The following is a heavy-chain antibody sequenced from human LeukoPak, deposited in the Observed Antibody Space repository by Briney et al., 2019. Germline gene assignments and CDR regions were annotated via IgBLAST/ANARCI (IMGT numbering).Heavy chain of an antibody. CDR1: GFTFSSYG. Sequence: GRSLRLSCAASGFTFSSYGMHWVRQAPGKGLEWVAVISYDGSNKYYADSVKGRFTISRDNSENTLYLQMNSLRAEDTAVYYCAKDSSGSYFNFDYWGQGTLVTVSS. J-gene: IGHJ4*02. V-gene: IGHV3-30*18. D-gene: IGHD1-26*01. CDR2: ISYDGSNK. CDR3: AKDSSGSYFNFDY.